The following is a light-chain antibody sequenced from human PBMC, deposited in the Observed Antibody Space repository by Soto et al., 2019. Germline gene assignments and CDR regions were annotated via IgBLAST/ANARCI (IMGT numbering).Light chain of an antibody. CDR2: GVS. V-gene: IGKV3-15*01. CDR1: QSVSSN. CDR3: QQYNNWPHT. J-gene: IGKJ2*01. Sequence: ETVMTQSPATLSVSPGERATLSCRASQSVSSNLAWFQQKPGQAPRLLIYGVSASATGLPARFSGSGSGTEFTPTISSLQSEDFAGYYCQQYNNWPHTFGQGTKVEIK.